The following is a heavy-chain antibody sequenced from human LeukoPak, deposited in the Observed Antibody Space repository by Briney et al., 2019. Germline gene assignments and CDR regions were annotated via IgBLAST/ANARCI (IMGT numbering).Heavy chain of an antibody. V-gene: IGHV4-34*01. CDR3: ARRIGVGDYFDY. CDR2: INHSGST. D-gene: IGHD3-10*01. J-gene: IGHJ4*02. CDR1: GGSFSGYY. Sequence: PSETLSLTCAVYGGSFSGYYWSWIRQPPGKGLEWIGEINHSGSTNYNPSLKSRVTISVDTSKNQFSLKLSSVTAADTAVYYCARRIGVGDYFDYWGQGTLVTVSS.